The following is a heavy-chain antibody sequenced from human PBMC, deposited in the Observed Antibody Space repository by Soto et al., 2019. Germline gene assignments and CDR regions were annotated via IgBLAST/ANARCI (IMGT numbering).Heavy chain of an antibody. J-gene: IGHJ5*02. CDR3: TKGGLRFLEWFPNWFDP. CDR2: IRSKANSYAT. V-gene: IGHV3-73*01. Sequence: GGSLRLSCAASGFTFSGSAMHWVRQASGKGLEWVGRIRSKANSYATAYAASVKGRFTISRDDSKNTAYLQMNSLKTEDTAVYYCTKGGLRFLEWFPNWFDPWGQGTLVTVSS. CDR1: GFTFSGSA. D-gene: IGHD3-3*01.